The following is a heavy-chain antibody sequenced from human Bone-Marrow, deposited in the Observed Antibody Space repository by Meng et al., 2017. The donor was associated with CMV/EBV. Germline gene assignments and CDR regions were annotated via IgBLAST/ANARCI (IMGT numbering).Heavy chain of an antibody. D-gene: IGHD6-13*01. J-gene: IGHJ5*02. Sequence: SLKISCAASGFTFSSYAMHWVRQAPGKGLEWVAVISYDGSNKYYADSVKGRFTISRDNSKNTLYLQMNSLRAEDTAVYYCAREGYSSSWPNWFDPWGQGTLVTVSS. CDR2: ISYDGSNK. CDR3: AREGYSSSWPNWFDP. V-gene: IGHV3-30-3*01. CDR1: GFTFSSYA.